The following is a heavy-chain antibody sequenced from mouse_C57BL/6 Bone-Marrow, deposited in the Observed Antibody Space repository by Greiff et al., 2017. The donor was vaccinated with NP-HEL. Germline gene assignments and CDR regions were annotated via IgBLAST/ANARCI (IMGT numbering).Heavy chain of an antibody. CDR2: IWGGVRP. CDR1: GFSLPRYC. J-gene: IGHJ3*01. Sequence: VQLQQSGPCLVAPSQSLSITCTVSGFSLPRYCVALFLPPPFPLLSCLVFIWGGVRPNYNSALKSRLSISKDNSKSQVFLKMNSLQTDDTAMYYCAKPIYYDYDNLFAYWGQGTLVTVSA. V-gene: IGHV2-9*01. CDR3: AKPIYYDYDNLFAY. D-gene: IGHD2-4*01.